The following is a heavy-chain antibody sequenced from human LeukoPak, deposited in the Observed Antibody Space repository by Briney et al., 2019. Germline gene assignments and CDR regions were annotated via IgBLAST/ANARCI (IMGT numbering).Heavy chain of an antibody. V-gene: IGHV3-30*18. CDR3: AELGITMIGGV. J-gene: IGHJ6*04. D-gene: IGHD3-10*02. CDR2: ISYDGSNK. Sequence: GGSLRLSCAASGFTFSSYGMHWVRQAPGKGLEWVAVISYDGSNKYYADSVKGRFTVSRDNSKNTLYLQMNSLRAEDTAVYYCAELGITMIGGVWGKGTTVTISS. CDR1: GFTFSSYG.